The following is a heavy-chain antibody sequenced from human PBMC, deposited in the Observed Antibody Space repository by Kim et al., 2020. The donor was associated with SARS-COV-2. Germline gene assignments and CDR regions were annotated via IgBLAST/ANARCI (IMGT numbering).Heavy chain of an antibody. CDR3: ARDHDAAILDY. CDR1: GFTFSSYG. Sequence: GGSLRLSCAASGFTFSSYGMHWVRQAPGKGLEWVAVIWYDGSNKYYADSVKGRFTISRDNSKNTLYLQMNSLRAEDTAVYYCARDHDAAILDYWGQGTLVTVSS. J-gene: IGHJ4*02. D-gene: IGHD2-2*02. CDR2: IWYDGSNK. V-gene: IGHV3-33*01.